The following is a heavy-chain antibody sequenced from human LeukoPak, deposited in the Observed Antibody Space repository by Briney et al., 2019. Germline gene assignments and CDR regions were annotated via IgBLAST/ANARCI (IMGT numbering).Heavy chain of an antibody. CDR3: ASENIYCSSTSCYVGRGWFDP. D-gene: IGHD2-2*01. CDR2: IYYSGST. CDR1: GGSISSSSYY. V-gene: IGHV4-39*01. Sequence: SETLSLTCTVSGGSISSSSYYWGWIRQPPGKGLEWIGSIYYSGSTYYNPSLKSRVTISVDTSKNQFSLKLSSVTAADTAVYYCASENIYCSSTSCYVGRGWFDPWGQGTLVTVSS. J-gene: IGHJ5*02.